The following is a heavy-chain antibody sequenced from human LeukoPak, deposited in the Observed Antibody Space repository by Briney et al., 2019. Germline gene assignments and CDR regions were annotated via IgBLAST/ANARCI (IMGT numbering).Heavy chain of an antibody. CDR2: VYSSGST. CDR1: GDSISGYY. CDR3: SIYRRNNDYYLDD. D-gene: IGHD2-8*01. Sequence: PSETLSLTCTVSGDSISGYYWSWIRQPPGNRLEWLGYVYSSGSTKYNPSVESRVTISIDTSKNQFSLKLNSLTAADTAVYFCSIYRRNNDYYLDDWGQGTLVTVSS. J-gene: IGHJ4*02. V-gene: IGHV4-59*01.